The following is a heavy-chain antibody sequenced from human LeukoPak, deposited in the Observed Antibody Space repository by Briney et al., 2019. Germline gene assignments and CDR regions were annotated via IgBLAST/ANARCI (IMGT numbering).Heavy chain of an antibody. J-gene: IGHJ6*02. Sequence: SGGSLRLSCAASGFTFSSYAMSWVRQAPGKGLEWGSAISGSGGSTYYADSVKGRFTISRDNSKNTLYLQMNSLRAEDTAVYYCAKDGDFWRGSEMDVWGQGTTVTVSS. V-gene: IGHV3-23*01. CDR2: ISGSGGST. CDR3: AKDGDFWRGSEMDV. CDR1: GFTFSSYA. D-gene: IGHD3-3*01.